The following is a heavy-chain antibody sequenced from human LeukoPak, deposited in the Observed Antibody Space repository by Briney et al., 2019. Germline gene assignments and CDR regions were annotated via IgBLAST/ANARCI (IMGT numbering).Heavy chain of an antibody. Sequence: PGGSLRLSCAATGFTFSSYAMSWVRQAPGKGLEWVSAISGSGGSTYYADSVKGRFTISRDNSKNTLYLQMNSLTAKATAVYCCVKPVGGHDYWGQGTLVTVSS. CDR2: ISGSGGST. J-gene: IGHJ4*02. CDR1: GFTFSSYA. D-gene: IGHD2-8*02. CDR3: VKPVGGHDY. V-gene: IGHV3-23*01.